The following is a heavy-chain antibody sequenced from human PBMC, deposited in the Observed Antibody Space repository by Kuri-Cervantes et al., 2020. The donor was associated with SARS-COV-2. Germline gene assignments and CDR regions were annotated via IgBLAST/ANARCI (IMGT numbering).Heavy chain of an antibody. J-gene: IGHJ3*02. CDR3: ARTYSGSYNAAFDI. CDR2: ISYDGSNK. D-gene: IGHD1-26*01. Sequence: GESLKISCAASGFAFSSYAMHWVRQAPGKGLEWVAVISYDGSNKYYADSVKGRLTISRDNSKNTLYLQMNSLRAEDTAVYYCARTYSGSYNAAFDIWGQGTMVTVSS. V-gene: IGHV3-30-3*01. CDR1: GFAFSSYA.